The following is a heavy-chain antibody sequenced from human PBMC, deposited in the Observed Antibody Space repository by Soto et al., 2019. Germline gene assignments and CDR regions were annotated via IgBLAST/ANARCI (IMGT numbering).Heavy chain of an antibody. CDR2: INPSGST. J-gene: IGHJ4*02. D-gene: IGHD4-17*01. CDR1: GGSLSGYY. CDR3: ARGRDGGAAN. Sequence: QVHLQQWGAGLLKPSETLSLTCAVYGGSLSGYYWSWIRQPPGKGLEWIGEINPSGSTNYTPSLKSRVTMSGDTPKNQFSLKLISVTAADTAVYYCARGRDGGAANWGQGNLVTVSS. V-gene: IGHV4-34*01.